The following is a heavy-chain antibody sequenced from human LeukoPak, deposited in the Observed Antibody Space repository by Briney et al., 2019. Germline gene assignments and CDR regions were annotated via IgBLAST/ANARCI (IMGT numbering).Heavy chain of an antibody. D-gene: IGHD5-12*01. CDR2: IDTDGSST. Sequence: QPGGSLRLSWAASGFTFSSYWMHWVRQTPEKGLVWVSRIDTDGSSTIYADSVKGRFTISRDNAKNTLFLQMNSLRAEDTAVYYCTRGYVGIDYWGQGTLVTVSS. CDR1: GFTFSSYW. CDR3: TRGYVGIDY. V-gene: IGHV3-74*01. J-gene: IGHJ4*02.